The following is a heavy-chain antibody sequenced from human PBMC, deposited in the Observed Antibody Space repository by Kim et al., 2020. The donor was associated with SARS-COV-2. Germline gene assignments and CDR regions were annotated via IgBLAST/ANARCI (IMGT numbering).Heavy chain of an antibody. J-gene: IGHJ4*02. Sequence: FYADPVKGQFTISSETSKNMLYLQMNSLGAEDTAVYYCGWELGGSPDYWGQGTLVTVSS. V-gene: IGHV3-33*01. D-gene: IGHD1-7*01. CDR3: GWELGGSPDY.